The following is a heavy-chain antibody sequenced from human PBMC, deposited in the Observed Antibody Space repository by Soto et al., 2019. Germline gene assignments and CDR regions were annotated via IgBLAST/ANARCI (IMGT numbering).Heavy chain of an antibody. CDR3: ARHAGIAVAGTLTDY. CDR1: GGSISSSSYY. J-gene: IGHJ4*02. CDR2: IYYSGST. Sequence: QLQLQESGPGLVKPSETLSLTCTVSGGSISSSSYYWGWIRQPPGKGLEWIGSIYYSGSTYYNPSLKSRVTISVDTSENQFSLKLSSVTAADTAVYYCARHAGIAVAGTLTDYWGQGTLVTVSS. D-gene: IGHD6-19*01. V-gene: IGHV4-39*01.